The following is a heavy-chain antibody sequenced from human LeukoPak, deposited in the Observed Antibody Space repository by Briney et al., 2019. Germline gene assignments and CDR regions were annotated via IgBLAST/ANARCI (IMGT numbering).Heavy chain of an antibody. D-gene: IGHD2-2*01. CDR1: GGTFSSYA. CDR2: IIPIFGTA. CDR3: ARNHASVAPATYWFDP. V-gene: IGHV1-69*13. J-gene: IGHJ5*02. Sequence: SVTVSCTASGGTFSSYAISWVRQAPGQGLEWMGGIIPIFGTANYAQKFQGRVTITADESTSTAYMELSSLRSEDTAVYYCARNHASVAPATYWFDPWGQGTLVTVSS.